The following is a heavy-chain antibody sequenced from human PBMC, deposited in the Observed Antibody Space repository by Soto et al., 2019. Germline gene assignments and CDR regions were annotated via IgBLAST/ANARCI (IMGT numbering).Heavy chain of an antibody. D-gene: IGHD5-12*01. CDR1: GYTFTSYD. CDR2: MNPNSGNT. CDR3: AREGIPGYDPTYCFDP. V-gene: IGHV1-8*01. J-gene: IGHJ5*02. Sequence: GASVKVSCKASGYTFTSYDINWVRQATGQGLEWMGWMNPNSGNTGYAQKFQGRVTMTRNTSISTAYMELSSLRSEEAAVYYCAREGIPGYDPTYCFDPWGQGTLVTVSS.